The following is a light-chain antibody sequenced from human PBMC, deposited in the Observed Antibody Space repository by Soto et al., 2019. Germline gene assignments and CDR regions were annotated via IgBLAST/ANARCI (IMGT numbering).Light chain of an antibody. CDR3: QSYDSSLSGWV. CDR2: GNS. J-gene: IGLJ3*02. CDR1: SSNIGAGYD. V-gene: IGLV1-40*01. Sequence: QSVLTQPPSVSGAPGQRVTISCTESSSNIGAGYDVHWYQQLPGTPPKLLIYGNSNRPSGVPDRFSGSKSGTSASLAITGLQAEDEADYYCQSYDSSLSGWVFGGGTQLTVL.